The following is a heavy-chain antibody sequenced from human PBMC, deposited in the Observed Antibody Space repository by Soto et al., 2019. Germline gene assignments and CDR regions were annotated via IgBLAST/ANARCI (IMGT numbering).Heavy chain of an antibody. J-gene: IGHJ4*02. V-gene: IGHV3-21*01. CDR1: GFTFSSYS. CDR2: ISSSSSYI. CDR3: ARVAVDTHSFDY. D-gene: IGHD5-18*01. Sequence: GGSLRLSCAASGFTFSSYSMNWVRQAPGKGLEWVSSISSSSSYIYYADSVKGRFTISRDNAKNSLYLQMNSLRAGDTAVYYCARVAVDTHSFDYWGQGTLVTVSS.